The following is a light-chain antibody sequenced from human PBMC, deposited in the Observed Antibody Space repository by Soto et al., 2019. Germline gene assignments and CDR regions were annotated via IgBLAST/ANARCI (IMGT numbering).Light chain of an antibody. CDR3: MQPLHTPWT. J-gene: IGKJ1*01. CDR2: LGS. V-gene: IGKV2-28*01. CDR1: QSLLHSNGYNY. Sequence: DIVMTQSPLSLPVTSGEPASISFRSSQSLLHSNGYNYLDWYLQKAGQSPKLLIYLGSTRASGVPDRFNGSGSGTDFTLKIRRVEAEDVGVYYCMQPLHTPWTFGQGTKVDI.